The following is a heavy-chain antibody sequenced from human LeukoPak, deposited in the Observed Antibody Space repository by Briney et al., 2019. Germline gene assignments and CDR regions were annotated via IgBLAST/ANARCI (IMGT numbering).Heavy chain of an antibody. V-gene: IGHV4-30-2*01. CDR3: AIGFSAVDY. J-gene: IGHJ4*02. CDR1: GGSISSGGYS. CDR2: IYHSGST. D-gene: IGHD3-10*01. Sequence: PSETLSLTCAVSGGSISSGGYSWSWIRQPLGKGLEWIGYIYHSGSTYYNPSLKSRVTISVDRSKNQFSLKLSSVTAADTAVYYCAIGFSAVDYWGQGTLVTVSS.